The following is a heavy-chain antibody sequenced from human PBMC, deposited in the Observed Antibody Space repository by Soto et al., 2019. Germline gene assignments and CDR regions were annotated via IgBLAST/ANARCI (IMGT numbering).Heavy chain of an antibody. CDR2: INPNSGGT. D-gene: IGHD3-9*01. CDR1: GYTFTGYY. J-gene: IGHJ6*02. CDR3: ARDHRKQYYDILTGYYGIYYYGMDV. V-gene: IGHV1-2*04. Sequence: GASVNVSCKASGYTFTGYYIHWGRQAPGQGLEWMGWINPNSGGTNYAQKFQGWVTMTRDTSISTAYMELSRLRSDDTAVYYCARDHRKQYYDILTGYYGIYYYGMDVWGQGTTVTVSS.